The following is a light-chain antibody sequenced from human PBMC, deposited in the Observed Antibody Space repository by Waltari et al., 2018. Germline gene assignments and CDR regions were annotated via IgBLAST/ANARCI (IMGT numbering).Light chain of an antibody. Sequence: QSALPQPRSVSGSPGQSVAISCTGTSSDVGGYNYVSWYQQYPGTAPKRIIYDVTKRPAGVPDRFSGSKSGNTASLTISGLQAEDEADYYCCSYAGTYTPLFGGGTKLTVL. V-gene: IGLV2-11*01. CDR1: SSDVGGYNY. J-gene: IGLJ2*01. CDR2: DVT. CDR3: CSYAGTYTPL.